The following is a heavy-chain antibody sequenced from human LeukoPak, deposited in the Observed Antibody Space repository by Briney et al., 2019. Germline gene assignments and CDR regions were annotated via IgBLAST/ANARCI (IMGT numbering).Heavy chain of an antibody. V-gene: IGHV3-53*01. CDR1: GFTVSSNF. Sequence: GGSLRLSCAASGFTVSSNFMSWVRQAPGKGLECVSVIYSRGGTYYADSVQGRFTISRDASKNTLFLQMNSLRADDTAVYYCARWLSHKIDSNGYLDYWGQGTLVTVSS. J-gene: IGHJ4*02. CDR3: ARWLSHKIDSNGYLDY. D-gene: IGHD3-16*02. CDR2: IYSRGGT.